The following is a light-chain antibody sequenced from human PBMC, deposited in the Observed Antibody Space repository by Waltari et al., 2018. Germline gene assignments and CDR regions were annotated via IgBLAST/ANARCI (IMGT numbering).Light chain of an antibody. J-gene: IGKJ1*01. CDR2: GAS. CDR3: QDSAT. V-gene: IGKV3-20*01. CDR1: QTVTGSY. Sequence: EIVLTQSPGTLSLSPGERATLSCRASQTVTGSYLAWSQPKPSPAPRLLIYGASIRATGIPDSFSDNGSWTDFPLTISRLEPEDFAVYYCQDSATFGQGTKVEIK.